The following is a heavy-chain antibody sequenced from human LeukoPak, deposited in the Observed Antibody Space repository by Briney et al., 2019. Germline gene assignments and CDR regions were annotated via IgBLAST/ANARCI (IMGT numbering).Heavy chain of an antibody. D-gene: IGHD3-10*01. Sequence: NPSETLSLTCTVSGGSISSSSYYWGWIRQPPGKGLEWIGSIYYSGSTYYNTSLKSRLTISVDTSKNQFSLKLSSVTAADTAVYYCARSITMVRGVITNWFDPWGQGTLVTVSS. J-gene: IGHJ5*02. CDR1: GGSISSSSYY. CDR2: IYYSGST. V-gene: IGHV4-39*07. CDR3: ARSITMVRGVITNWFDP.